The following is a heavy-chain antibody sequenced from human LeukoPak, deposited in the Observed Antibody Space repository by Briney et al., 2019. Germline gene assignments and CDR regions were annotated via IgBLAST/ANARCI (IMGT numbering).Heavy chain of an antibody. Sequence: ASVKVSCKASGYTFTGYYMHWVRQAPGQGLEWMGWINPNSGGTNYAQKFQGRVTMTRDTSISTAYMELRRLRSDDTAVYYCARVRYTVLRPDYWGQGTLVTVSS. CDR3: ARVRYTVLRPDY. CDR2: INPNSGGT. J-gene: IGHJ4*02. D-gene: IGHD3-3*01. V-gene: IGHV1-2*02. CDR1: GYTFTGYY.